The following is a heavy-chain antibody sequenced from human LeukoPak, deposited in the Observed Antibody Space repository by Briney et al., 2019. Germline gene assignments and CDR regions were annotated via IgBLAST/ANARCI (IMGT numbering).Heavy chain of an antibody. V-gene: IGHV3-30*18. CDR1: GFTFNSYG. J-gene: IGHJ4*02. CDR2: ISYDGSNK. CDR3: AKDQTTVWIGHADY. D-gene: IGHD4-11*01. Sequence: QPGRSLRLSCAASGFTFNSYGMHWVRQAPGKGLEWVAVISYDGSNKYYADSVKGRFTISRDNSKNTLYLQMNSLRAEDTAVYYCAKDQTTVWIGHADYWGQGTLVTVSP.